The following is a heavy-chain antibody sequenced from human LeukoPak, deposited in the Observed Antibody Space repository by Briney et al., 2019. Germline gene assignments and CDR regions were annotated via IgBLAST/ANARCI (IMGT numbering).Heavy chain of an antibody. Sequence: SETLSLTCTVSGGSISSSSYYWGWLRQPPGKGLEWIGSIYYSGSTYYNPSLKSRVTISVDTSKNQFSLKLSSVTAADTAVYYCARPRYYYDSSGPFDYWGQGTLVTVSS. V-gene: IGHV4-39*01. D-gene: IGHD3-22*01. J-gene: IGHJ4*02. CDR3: ARPRYYYDSSGPFDY. CDR2: IYYSGST. CDR1: GGSISSSSYY.